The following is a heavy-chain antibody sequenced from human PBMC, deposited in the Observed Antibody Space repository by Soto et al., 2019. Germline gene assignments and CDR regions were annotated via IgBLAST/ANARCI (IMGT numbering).Heavy chain of an antibody. CDR1: GGTFSSYA. Sequence: QVQLVQSGAEVKTPGSSVKVSCKASGGTFSSYAISWVRQAPGQGLEWMGGIIPIFGTANYAQKFQGRVTITADESTSTAYMELSSLISEDTAVYYCARESRYCSGGSCYFRPGIDYWGQGTLVTVSS. CDR2: IIPIFGTA. CDR3: ARESRYCSGGSCYFRPGIDY. J-gene: IGHJ4*02. D-gene: IGHD2-15*01. V-gene: IGHV1-69*12.